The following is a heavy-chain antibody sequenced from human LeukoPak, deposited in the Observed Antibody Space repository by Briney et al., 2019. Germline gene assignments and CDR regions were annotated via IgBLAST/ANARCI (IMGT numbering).Heavy chain of an antibody. Sequence: SETLSLTCTVSGGSISSYYWSWIRQPPGKGLEWIGYIYYSGSTNYNPSLKSRVTISVDTPKNQFSLKLSSVTAADTAVYYCAREGFLVVPAARRGYFDYWGQGTLVTVSS. CDR1: GGSISSYY. V-gene: IGHV4-59*12. D-gene: IGHD2-2*01. J-gene: IGHJ4*02. CDR2: IYYSGST. CDR3: AREGFLVVPAARRGYFDY.